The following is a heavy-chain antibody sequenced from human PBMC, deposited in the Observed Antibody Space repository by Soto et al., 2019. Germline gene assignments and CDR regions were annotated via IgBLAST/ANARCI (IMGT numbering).Heavy chain of an antibody. J-gene: IGHJ3*02. V-gene: IGHV3-21*01. CDR3: ASEGDDYGDYRRAFDI. CDR2: ISTTSSYI. Sequence: EVQLVESGGGLVKPGGSLRLSCEASGFTCRSYSMNWVRQAPGKGLEWVSSISTTSSYIYYGDSVKGRFTIPRDNAKKGLFMQMNSVSAEDTAIYCCASEGDDYGDYRRAFDIWGQGTTVPVSS. D-gene: IGHD4-17*01. CDR1: GFTCRSYS.